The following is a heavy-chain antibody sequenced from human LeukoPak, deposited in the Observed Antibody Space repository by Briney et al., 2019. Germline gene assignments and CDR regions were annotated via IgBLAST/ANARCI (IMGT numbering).Heavy chain of an antibody. CDR1: GGSISSYY. D-gene: IGHD3-22*01. J-gene: IGHJ4*02. CDR2: IYYSGST. CDR3: ARADYDSSGYFGY. V-gene: IGHV4-59*01. Sequence: SETLSLTCTVSGGSISSYYWSWIRQPPGKGLEWIGYIYYSGSTNYNPSLKSRVTISVDTSKNQFSLKLSSVTAADTAVYYCARADYDSSGYFGYWGQGTLVTVSS.